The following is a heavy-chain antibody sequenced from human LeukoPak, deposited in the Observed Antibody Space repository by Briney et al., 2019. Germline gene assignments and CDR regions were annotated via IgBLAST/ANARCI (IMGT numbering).Heavy chain of an antibody. CDR2: ISGSGGST. V-gene: IGHV3-23*01. CDR3: AKEVPSVVVVAATVDY. CDR1: GFTFSSYA. D-gene: IGHD2-15*01. J-gene: IGHJ4*02. Sequence: GGSLRPSCAASGFTFSSYAMSWVRQAPGKGLEWVSAISGSGGSTYYADSVKGRFTISRDNSKNTLYQQMNSLRAEDTAVYYCAKEVPSVVVVAATVDYWGQGTLVTVSS.